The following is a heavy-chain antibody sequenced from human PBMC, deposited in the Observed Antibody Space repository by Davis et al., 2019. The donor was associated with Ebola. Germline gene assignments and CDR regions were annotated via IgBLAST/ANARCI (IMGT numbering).Heavy chain of an antibody. D-gene: IGHD6-13*01. J-gene: IGHJ1*01. CDR1: GFTVSSNY. CDR2: IYSGGST. Sequence: PSETLSLTCAASGFTVSSNYMSWVRQAPGKGLEWVSVIYSGGSTYYADSVKGRFTISRHNSKNTMYLQMNSLRVDDTAIYYCTRGRGGSSWEVLWGQGTLVTVSS. CDR3: TRGRGGSSWEVL. V-gene: IGHV3-53*01.